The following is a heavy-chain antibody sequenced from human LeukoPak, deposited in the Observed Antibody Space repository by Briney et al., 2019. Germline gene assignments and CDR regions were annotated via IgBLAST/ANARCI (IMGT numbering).Heavy chain of an antibody. J-gene: IGHJ4*02. V-gene: IGHV4-59*08. Sequence: SETLSLTCTVSGGSISSYYWSWIRQPPGEGLEWIGYIYYSGSTIYNPSLKSRVPISVDTSKNQFSVELRSVTVADAAVYLCGRQAAYDSSGMGLYYFDYWGQGTLVTDSS. CDR1: GGSISSYY. CDR2: IYYSGST. D-gene: IGHD3-22*01. CDR3: GRQAAYDSSGMGLYYFDY.